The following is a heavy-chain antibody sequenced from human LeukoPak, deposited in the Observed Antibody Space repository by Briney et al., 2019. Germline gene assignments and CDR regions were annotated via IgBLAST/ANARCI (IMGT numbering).Heavy chain of an antibody. J-gene: IGHJ2*01. V-gene: IGHV4-59*01. Sequence: PSETLSLTCTVSGDPISSYYWSWIRQPPGKRLEWIGYTHYSGSTDKNPSLWSRVTMSVDTSKNQISLKLSSVTAADTAVYYCGRRTFYDTLTGYKYWYFDLWGRGTLVTVSS. D-gene: IGHD3-9*01. CDR2: THYSGST. CDR1: GDPISSYY. CDR3: GRRTFYDTLTGYKYWYFDL.